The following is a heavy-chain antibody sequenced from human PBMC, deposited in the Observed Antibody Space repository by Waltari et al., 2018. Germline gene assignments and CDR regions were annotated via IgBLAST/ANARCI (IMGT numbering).Heavy chain of an antibody. V-gene: IGHV3-23*04. D-gene: IGHD5-18*01. CDR2: ISGSGGNT. CDR1: GFTFSSYG. CDR3: ARGAAYSRFDY. J-gene: IGHJ4*02. Sequence: EVQLVESGGGLVQPGGSLRLSCAASGFTFSSYGMNWVRQAAGTGLEWVSGISGSGGNTYYSDAVKGRFTISRDNSKSTLSLQMNSVRADDTAVYYCARGAAYSRFDYWGQGTLVIVSS.